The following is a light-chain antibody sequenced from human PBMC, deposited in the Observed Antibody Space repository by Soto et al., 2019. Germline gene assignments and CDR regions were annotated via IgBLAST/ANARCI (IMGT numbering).Light chain of an antibody. CDR2: YSS. J-gene: IGKJ5*01. Sequence: EVIMTQLPDTVSVTTGETVTLSCGASQSVRTNLAWYQQRPGQAPRLLIHYSSTRASDIPARFSGSGSGTNFTLAISSLQSEDFAVYYCQQYAYWPETFGQGTRLEIK. CDR3: QQYAYWPET. CDR1: QSVRTN. V-gene: IGKV3D-15*01.